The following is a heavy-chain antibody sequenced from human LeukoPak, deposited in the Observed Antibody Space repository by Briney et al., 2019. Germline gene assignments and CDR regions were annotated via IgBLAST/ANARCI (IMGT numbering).Heavy chain of an antibody. D-gene: IGHD3-22*01. Sequence: SETLSLTCTVSGYSISSGYYWGWIRQPPGKGLEWIGSIYHSGSTYYNPSLKSRVTISVDTSKNQFSLKLSSVTAADTAVYYCARNYDSSGYYYGGGYFDYWGQGTLVTVSS. CDR2: IYHSGST. V-gene: IGHV4-38-2*02. J-gene: IGHJ4*02. CDR1: GYSISSGYY. CDR3: ARNYDSSGYYYGGGYFDY.